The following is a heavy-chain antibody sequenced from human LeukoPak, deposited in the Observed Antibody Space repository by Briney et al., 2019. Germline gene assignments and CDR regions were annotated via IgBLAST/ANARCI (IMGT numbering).Heavy chain of an antibody. CDR1: GFTFSGYY. Sequence: GGSLRLSCAASGFTFSGYYMGWVRQAPGKGLEWVANIKQDGTEKYYVDSVRGRFAISRDNAKDSLYPQMNSLRAEDTAVYYCAKPLTTVTIDAFDIWGQGTMVTVSS. D-gene: IGHD4-17*01. CDR2: IKQDGTEK. CDR3: AKPLTTVTIDAFDI. V-gene: IGHV3-7*03. J-gene: IGHJ3*02.